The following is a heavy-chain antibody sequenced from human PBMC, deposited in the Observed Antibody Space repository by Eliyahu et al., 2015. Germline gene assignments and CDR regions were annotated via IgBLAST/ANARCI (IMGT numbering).Heavy chain of an antibody. D-gene: IGHD3-22*01. CDR3: ARDYYDSSGYYYPLDY. CDR2: IYSGGST. CDR1: GFTXSSNX. V-gene: IGHV3-53*02. J-gene: IGHJ4*02. Sequence: EVQLVETGGGLIQPGGSLRLSCAASGFTXSSNXXSWVRQAPGKGLEWVSVIYSGGSTYYADSVKGRFTISRDNSKNTLYLQMNSLRAEDTAVYYCARDYYDSSGYYYPLDYWGQGTLVTVSS.